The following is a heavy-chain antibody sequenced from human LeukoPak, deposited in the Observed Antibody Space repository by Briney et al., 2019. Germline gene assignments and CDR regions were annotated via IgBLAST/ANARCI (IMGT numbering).Heavy chain of an antibody. J-gene: IGHJ4*02. CDR1: GFTFSTYG. CDR3: ARDLWDCRSNSCYKYLDS. V-gene: IGHV3-33*01. D-gene: IGHD2-2*02. CDR2: IWNDGSKK. Sequence: PGGSLRLSCAASGFTFSTYGMHWVRQAPGKGLEWVAVIWNDGSKKYYADSVKGRFIISRDDSKHTVYLQMNSLRAEDTAVYYCARDLWDCRSNSCYKYLDSWGQGTLVTVSS.